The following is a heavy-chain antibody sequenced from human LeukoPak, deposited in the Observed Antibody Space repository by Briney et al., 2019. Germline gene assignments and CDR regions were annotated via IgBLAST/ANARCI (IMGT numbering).Heavy chain of an antibody. D-gene: IGHD2-21*01. CDR1: GFTFRNYW. Sequence: GGSLRLSCAASGFTFRNYWMHWVRQAPGKGLVWVSRINSDGSSKTYADSVKGRFTMSRDNAKNTLYLQMNSLRAEDTAVYYCARGGFGIVVVSAIDYWGQGTLVTVSS. V-gene: IGHV3-74*01. CDR3: ARGGFGIVVVSAIDY. J-gene: IGHJ4*02. CDR2: INSDGSSK.